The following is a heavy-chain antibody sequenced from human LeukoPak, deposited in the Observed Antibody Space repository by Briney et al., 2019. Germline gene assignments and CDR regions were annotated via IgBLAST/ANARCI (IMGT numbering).Heavy chain of an antibody. J-gene: IGHJ5*02. CDR1: GFTFSNFA. CDR3: ARTYYSGSGTYQRWFDP. CDR2: IYSGGTT. D-gene: IGHD3-10*01. V-gene: IGHV3-53*01. Sequence: PGRSLRLSCAASGFTFSNFAMHWVRQAPGQGLEWVSIIYSGGTTHYADSVKGRCTISRDNTKNTLYLQMDSLRAEDTAVYYCARTYYSGSGTYQRWFDPWGQGTLVTVSS.